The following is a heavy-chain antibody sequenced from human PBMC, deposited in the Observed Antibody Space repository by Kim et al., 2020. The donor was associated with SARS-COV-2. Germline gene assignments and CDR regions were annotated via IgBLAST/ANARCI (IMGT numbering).Heavy chain of an antibody. Sequence: VSVESRTTINPDTSNNQFSLQLNSVTPEDTAVYYCARDPWYYDSSGYYDYWGQGTLVTVSS. J-gene: IGHJ4*02. D-gene: IGHD3-22*01. V-gene: IGHV6-1*01. CDR3: ARDPWYYDSSGYYDY.